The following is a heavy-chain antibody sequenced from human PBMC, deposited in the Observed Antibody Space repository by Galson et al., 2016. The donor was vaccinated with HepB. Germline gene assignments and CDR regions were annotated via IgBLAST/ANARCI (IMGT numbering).Heavy chain of an antibody. J-gene: IGHJ6*02. V-gene: IGHV3-21*01. CDR2: ISSSGRYI. CDR1: GFTFSAYA. CDR3: ARDVWAARTDYYAMDV. D-gene: IGHD6-6*01. Sequence: SLRLSCAGSGFTFSAYAMSWVRQAPGKGLEWVSSISSSGRYIYYADSVKGRFTISRDNAENSLYLQMNSLRAEDTAVYYCARDVWAARTDYYAMDVWGQGTTVTVSS.